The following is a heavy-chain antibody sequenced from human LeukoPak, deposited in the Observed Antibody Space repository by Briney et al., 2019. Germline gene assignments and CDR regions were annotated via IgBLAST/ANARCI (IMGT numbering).Heavy chain of an antibody. D-gene: IGHD6-13*01. CDR2: ISGSGGST. CDR3: AKDSSSWFGTPTWYFQH. V-gene: IGHV3-23*01. CDR1: GFTFSSYA. Sequence: GGSLRLSCAASGFTFSSYAMSWVRQAPGEGLEWASAISGSGGSTYYADSVKGRFTISRDNSKNALYLQMDSLRAEDTAVYYCAKDSSSWFGTPTWYFQHWGQGTLVTVSS. J-gene: IGHJ1*01.